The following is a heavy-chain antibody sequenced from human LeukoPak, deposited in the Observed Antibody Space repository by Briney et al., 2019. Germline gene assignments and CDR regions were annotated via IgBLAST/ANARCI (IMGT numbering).Heavy chain of an antibody. CDR1: GFTFSSYA. Sequence: PGGSLRLSCAASGFTFSSYAMSWVRQAPGKGLEWVSAISGCGGSTYYADSVKGRFTISRDNSKNTLYLQMNSLRAEDTAVYYCAKTVLRYSTGDAFDIWGQGTMVTVSS. CDR3: AKTVLRYSTGDAFDI. D-gene: IGHD3-9*01. CDR2: ISGCGGST. J-gene: IGHJ3*02. V-gene: IGHV3-23*01.